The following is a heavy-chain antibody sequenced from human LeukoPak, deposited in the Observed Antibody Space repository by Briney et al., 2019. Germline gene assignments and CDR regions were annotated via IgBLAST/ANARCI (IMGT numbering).Heavy chain of an antibody. J-gene: IGHJ5*02. CDR2: IYYSGST. CDR3: ARAGGYCSGGSCTEPYNWFDP. V-gene: IGHV4-59*01. D-gene: IGHD2-15*01. Sequence: SETLSLTCTVSGXSISSYYWSWIRQPPGKGLEWIGYIYYSGSTNYNPSLKSRVTISVDTSKNQFSLKLSSVTAADTAVYYCARAGGYCSGGSCTEPYNWFDPWGQGTLVTVSS. CDR1: GXSISSYY.